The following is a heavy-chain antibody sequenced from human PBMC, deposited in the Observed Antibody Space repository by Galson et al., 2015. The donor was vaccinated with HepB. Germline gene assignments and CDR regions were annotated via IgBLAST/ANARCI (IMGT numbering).Heavy chain of an antibody. CDR2: ISWNSGSI. Sequence: SLRLSCAASGFTFDDYAMHWVRQAPGKGLEWVSGISWNSGSIGYADSVKGRFTISRDNAKNSLYLQMNSLRAEDTALYYCAKDRASSSKGFDIWGQGTMVTVSS. CDR1: GFTFDDYA. D-gene: IGHD6-6*01. V-gene: IGHV3-9*01. J-gene: IGHJ3*02. CDR3: AKDRASSSKGFDI.